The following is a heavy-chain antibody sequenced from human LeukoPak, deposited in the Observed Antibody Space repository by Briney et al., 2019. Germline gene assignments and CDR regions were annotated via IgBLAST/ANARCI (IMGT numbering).Heavy chain of an antibody. D-gene: IGHD4-17*01. Sequence: GGSLRLSCAASGFTFNNYALAWVRQTPEKGLECVSVIYSGGSTYYADSVKGRFTISRDNSKNTLYLQMNSLRAEDTAVYYCARDPGDYGFDDWGQGTLVTVSS. CDR2: IYSGGST. V-gene: IGHV3-53*01. CDR3: ARDPGDYGFDD. CDR1: GFTFNNYA. J-gene: IGHJ4*02.